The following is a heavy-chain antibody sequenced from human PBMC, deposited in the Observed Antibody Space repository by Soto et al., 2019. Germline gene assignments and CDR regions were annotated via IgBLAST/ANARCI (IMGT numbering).Heavy chain of an antibody. J-gene: IGHJ3*02. Sequence: LRLSCAASGFICSSYDMSWVRQAPGKGLEWVSTILVSDSTHYEDSVRGRFTISRDRSKNTVYLQMNSLTAGDTAVYYCAKATATTGGAFDICRQGTMVTVTS. CDR1: GFICSSYD. V-gene: IGHV3-23*01. CDR3: AKATATTGGAFDI. D-gene: IGHD1-7*01. CDR2: ILVSDST.